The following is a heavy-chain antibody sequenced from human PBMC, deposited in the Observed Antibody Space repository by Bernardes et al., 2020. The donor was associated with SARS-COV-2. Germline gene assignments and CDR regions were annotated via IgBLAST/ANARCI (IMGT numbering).Heavy chain of an antibody. CDR1: GFTFSSYG. J-gene: IGHJ3*02. D-gene: IGHD6-19*01. CDR2: ISYDGSNK. Sequence: GGSLRLSCAASGFTFSSYGMHWVRQAPGKGLEWVAVISYDGSNKYYADSVKGRFTISRDNSKNTLYLQMNSLRAEDTAVYYCARPGIAVEPGAFDIWGQGTMVTVSS. V-gene: IGHV3-30*03. CDR3: ARPGIAVEPGAFDI.